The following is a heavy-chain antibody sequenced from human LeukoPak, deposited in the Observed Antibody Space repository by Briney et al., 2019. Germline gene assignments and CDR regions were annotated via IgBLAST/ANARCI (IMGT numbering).Heavy chain of an antibody. Sequence: PGGSLRLSCAASGFTFSSYSMNWVRQAPGKGLEWVSSISSSSSYIYYADSVKGRFTISRDNAKNSLYLQMNSLRAEDTAVYYCAKARYCSSTSCYGVPHYWGQGTLVTVSS. D-gene: IGHD2-2*01. CDR2: ISSSSSYI. CDR1: GFTFSSYS. J-gene: IGHJ4*02. V-gene: IGHV3-21*01. CDR3: AKARYCSSTSCYGVPHY.